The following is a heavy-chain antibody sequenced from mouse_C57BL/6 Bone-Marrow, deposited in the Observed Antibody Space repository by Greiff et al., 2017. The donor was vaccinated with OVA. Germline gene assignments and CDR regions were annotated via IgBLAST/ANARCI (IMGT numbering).Heavy chain of an antibody. CDR3: ARGGTSPFAY. CDR1: GYSFTGYY. CDR2: INPSTGGT. V-gene: IGHV1-42*01. J-gene: IGHJ3*01. Sequence: VQLQQSGPELVKPGASVKISCKASGYSFTGYYMNWVKQSPEKSLEWIGEINPSTGGTTSNQQFKAKATLTVDKSSSTAYMQLKSLTSEDSAVYYCARGGTSPFAYWGQGTLVTVSA. D-gene: IGHD4-1*01.